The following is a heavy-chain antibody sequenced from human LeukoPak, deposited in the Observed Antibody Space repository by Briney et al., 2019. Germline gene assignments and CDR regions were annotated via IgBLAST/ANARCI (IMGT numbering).Heavy chain of an antibody. CDR1: GMTFSDYS. V-gene: IGHV3-48*04. D-gene: IGHD5-24*01. CDR3: AGVDGTFSHNFYMDV. J-gene: IGHJ6*03. CDR2: ISSGGSTI. Sequence: PGGTLRLSCEGFGMTFSDYSMNWVRQAPGKGLEWISFISSGGSTIYYAGSVKGRFTISRDNARNTLSLEMNSLRGDDTALYHCAGVDGTFSHNFYMDVWGKGSTVTVSS.